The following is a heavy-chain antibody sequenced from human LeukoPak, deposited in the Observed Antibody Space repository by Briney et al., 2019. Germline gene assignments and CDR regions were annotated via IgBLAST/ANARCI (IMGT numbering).Heavy chain of an antibody. Sequence: PGGSLRLSCAASGFTFSSYWMSWVRQAPGKGLEWVANIKQDGSEKYYVDSVKGRFTISRDNAKNSLYLQMNSLRAEDTAVYYCARDYRGYSYDHAFDIWGQGTMVTVSS. J-gene: IGHJ3*02. D-gene: IGHD5-18*01. V-gene: IGHV3-7*01. CDR2: IKQDGSEK. CDR1: GFTFSSYW. CDR3: ARDYRGYSYDHAFDI.